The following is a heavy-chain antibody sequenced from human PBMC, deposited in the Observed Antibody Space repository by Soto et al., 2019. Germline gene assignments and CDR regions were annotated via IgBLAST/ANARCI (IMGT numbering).Heavy chain of an antibody. D-gene: IGHD1-1*01. CDR2: IGGEAVST. Sequence: PGGSLRLSCEASGFIFSNYAMSWVRQGPGKGLEWVSVIGGEAVSTNCADSVKGRCTVSRDNSKNTVYLQLDSLRDDDTDVYYCDKESTSYNGVYDPFDIWGQGTMVTVSS. J-gene: IGHJ3*02. V-gene: IGHV3-23*01. CDR1: GFIFSNYA. CDR3: DKESTSYNGVYDPFDI.